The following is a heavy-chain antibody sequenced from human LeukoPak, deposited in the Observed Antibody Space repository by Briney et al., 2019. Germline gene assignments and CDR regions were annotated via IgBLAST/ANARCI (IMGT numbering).Heavy chain of an antibody. CDR1: GGFIINGKW. CDR2: ISHSGSP. Sequence: PSQTLSLTCGVSGGFIINGKWWSWVRQPPGKGLEWIGEISHSGSPNYNPSLKGRLTISVDTAKNQFSLELSSVTAADTAVYYCARDSIAGYSLSWWSQGTLVTVSS. V-gene: IGHV4/OR15-8*01. CDR3: ARDSIAGYSLSW. J-gene: IGHJ4*02. D-gene: IGHD3-9*01.